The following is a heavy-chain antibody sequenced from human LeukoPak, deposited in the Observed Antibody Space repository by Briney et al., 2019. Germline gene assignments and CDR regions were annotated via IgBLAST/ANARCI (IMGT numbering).Heavy chain of an antibody. CDR2: IIPILGIA. Sequence: SVKVSCKPSGGTFISFAISWVRQAPGQGLEWMGRIIPILGIANYAQKFQGRVTITADKSTSTAYMELSSLRSEDTAVYYCAATIVDTAMAHFDAFDIWGQGTMVTVSS. V-gene: IGHV1-69*04. J-gene: IGHJ3*02. D-gene: IGHD5-18*01. CDR1: GGTFISFA. CDR3: AATIVDTAMAHFDAFDI.